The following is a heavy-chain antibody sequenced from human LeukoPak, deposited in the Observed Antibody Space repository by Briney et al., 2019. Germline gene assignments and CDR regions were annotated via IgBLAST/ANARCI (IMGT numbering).Heavy chain of an antibody. CDR3: ARVEMATISY. CDR2: ISSSSSTI. D-gene: IGHD5-24*01. V-gene: IGHV3-11*04. CDR1: GFTFSDYY. J-gene: IGHJ4*02. Sequence: PGGSLRLSCAASGFTFSDYYMSWIRQAPGQGLEWVSYISSSSSTIYYADSVKGRFTISRGNAKNSLYLQMNSLRAEDTAVYYCARVEMATISYWGQGTLVTVSS.